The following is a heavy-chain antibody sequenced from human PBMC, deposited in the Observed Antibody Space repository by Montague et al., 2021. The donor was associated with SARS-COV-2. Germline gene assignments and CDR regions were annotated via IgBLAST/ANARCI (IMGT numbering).Heavy chain of an antibody. Sequence: SLRLSCAASGFTFSTYSFNWVRQAPGKGLEWVSIIYVDGRPSYADSVKXRFTISRDNSRNTVFLQLNSLRAEDTAIYYCAKDRTPDGLFEIDYWGQGTLVTVSS. CDR1: GFTFSTYS. J-gene: IGHJ4*02. CDR3: AKDRTPDGLFEIDY. CDR2: IYVDGRP. V-gene: IGHV3-23*03. D-gene: IGHD1-1*01.